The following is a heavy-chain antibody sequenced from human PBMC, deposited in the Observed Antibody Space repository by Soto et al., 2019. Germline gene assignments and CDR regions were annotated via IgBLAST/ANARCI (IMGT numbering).Heavy chain of an antibody. CDR2: IYWDDDK. D-gene: IGHD3-22*01. V-gene: IGHV2-5*02. CDR3: AHLTYYYDSSGLDY. CDR1: GFSLSTSGVG. Sequence: QITLKESGPTLVKPTQTLTLTCTFSGFSLSTSGVGVGWIRQPPGKALEWLALIYWDDDKRYSPSLKSRLTITKDTSKNQVVLTMTNMDPVDTATYYCAHLTYYYDSSGLDYWGQGTLVTVSS. J-gene: IGHJ4*02.